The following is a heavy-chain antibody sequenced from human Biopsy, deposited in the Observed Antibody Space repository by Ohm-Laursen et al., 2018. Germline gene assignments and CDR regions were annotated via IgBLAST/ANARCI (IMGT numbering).Heavy chain of an antibody. CDR2: ISGYNGNT. CDR3: TRDRHYASGSYAGMDV. J-gene: IGHJ6*02. CDR1: GYPYTSYG. D-gene: IGHD3-10*01. V-gene: IGHV1-18*01. Sequence: ASVKVSCKASGYPYTSYGISWVRQAPGQGPEWMGWISGYNGNTVYPQNHQGRVTLTTDTSTSTAYMELRSLRSDDTAIYYCTRDRHYASGSYAGMDVWGQGTTVTVSS.